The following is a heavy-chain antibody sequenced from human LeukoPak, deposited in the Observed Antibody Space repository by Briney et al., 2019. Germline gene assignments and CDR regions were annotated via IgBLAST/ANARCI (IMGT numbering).Heavy chain of an antibody. CDR1: GDSVSSNSAT. Sequence: SHTLSLTCAISGDSVSSNSATWNWIRQSPSRGLEELGRTYYRSKWYNDYAVSMKSRITINPDTSKNQFSLQLNSVTPEDTAVYYCARRKAATYAMDVWGQGTTVTVSS. V-gene: IGHV6-1*01. CDR2: TYYRSKWYN. CDR3: ARRKAATYAMDV. D-gene: IGHD6-13*01. J-gene: IGHJ6*02.